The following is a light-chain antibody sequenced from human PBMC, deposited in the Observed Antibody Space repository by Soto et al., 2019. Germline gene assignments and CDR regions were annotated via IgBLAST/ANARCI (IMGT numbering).Light chain of an antibody. CDR2: RVT. V-gene: IGLV2-23*02. J-gene: IGLJ3*02. Sequence: QSALTQPASVSGSPGQSITIPCTGTSSDVGKYDFVSWYQHHPGKAPKLIIYRVTERPSGLSNRFSGSKSGNTATLTISGLQTEDEADYYCCSHAGSGIWVFGGGTKLTVL. CDR3: CSHAGSGIWV. CDR1: SSDVGKYDF.